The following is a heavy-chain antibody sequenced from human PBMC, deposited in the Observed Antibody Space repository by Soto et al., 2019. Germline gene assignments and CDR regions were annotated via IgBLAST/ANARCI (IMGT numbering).Heavy chain of an antibody. Sequence: KLPETLSLTCAVYGGSFSGYYWSWIRQPPGKGLEWIGEINHSGSTNYNPSLKSRITINPDTSKNQFSLQLNSVTPEDTAVYYCARVRFEQQMSHFDYWGQGILVTVSS. D-gene: IGHD6-13*01. J-gene: IGHJ4*02. CDR2: INHSGST. CDR3: ARVRFEQQMSHFDY. V-gene: IGHV4-34*01. CDR1: GGSFSGYY.